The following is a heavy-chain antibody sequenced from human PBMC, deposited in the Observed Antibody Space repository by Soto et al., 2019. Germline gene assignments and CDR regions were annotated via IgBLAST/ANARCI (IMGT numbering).Heavy chain of an antibody. Sequence: QVQLQESGPGLVKPSQTLSLTCTVSGGSISSGGYYWSWIRQHPGKGPEWIGYIYYSGSTYYNPSLKSQVTISVDTSKNQFSLKLSSVTAADTAVYYCARGIKDEPTNWFDPWGQGTLVTVSS. CDR3: ARGIKDEPTNWFDP. CDR1: GGSISSGGYY. D-gene: IGHD2-15*01. CDR2: IYYSGST. J-gene: IGHJ5*02. V-gene: IGHV4-31*01.